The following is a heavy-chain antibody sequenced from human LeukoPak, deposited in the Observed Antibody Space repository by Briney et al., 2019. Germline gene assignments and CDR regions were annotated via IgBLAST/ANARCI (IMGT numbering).Heavy chain of an antibody. CDR1: AFIFGGHG. D-gene: IGHD3/OR15-3a*01. CDR2: ITPSGDTS. V-gene: IGHV3-23*01. Sequence: QTGGSLRLSCEGPAFIFGGHGINRVRQPAGKGLEWVAGITPSGDTSYYADSVRGRFTISRDNSKSIVSLQMNSLRAEDTALYYCGRDRDWGAFDVWGQGSLVTVSS. J-gene: IGHJ5*02. CDR3: GRDRDWGAFDV.